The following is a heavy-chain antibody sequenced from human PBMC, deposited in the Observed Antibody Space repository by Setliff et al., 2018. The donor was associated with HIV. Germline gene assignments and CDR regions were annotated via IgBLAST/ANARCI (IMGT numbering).Heavy chain of an antibody. D-gene: IGHD6-19*01. Sequence: ASVKVSCKASGYSFARYGLSWVRQAPGQGLEWMGWISGFNGNTKYAQSFQDRVAMTTETATSTAYMEMRCLRSDDTAVYFCARVPYRSAWLSGGHAAFDIWGQGTMVTVSS. CDR2: ISGFNGNT. J-gene: IGHJ3*02. CDR3: ARVPYRSAWLSGGHAAFDI. CDR1: GYSFARYG. V-gene: IGHV1-18*01.